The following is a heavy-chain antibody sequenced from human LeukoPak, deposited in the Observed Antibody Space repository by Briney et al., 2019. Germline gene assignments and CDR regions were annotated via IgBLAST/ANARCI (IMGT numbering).Heavy chain of an antibody. J-gene: IGHJ3*02. CDR2: IYPGDSDT. V-gene: IGHV5-51*01. CDR3: AKFHYYYGSGIFDAFDI. Sequence: GESLKISCKGSGYSFMNNWIGWVRQMPGKGLEWMGIIYPGDSDTRYSPSFQGQVTISADKSISTAYLQWSSLRASDTAIHYCAKFHYYYGSGIFDAFDIWGLGTMVTVSS. CDR1: GYSFMNNW. D-gene: IGHD3-10*01.